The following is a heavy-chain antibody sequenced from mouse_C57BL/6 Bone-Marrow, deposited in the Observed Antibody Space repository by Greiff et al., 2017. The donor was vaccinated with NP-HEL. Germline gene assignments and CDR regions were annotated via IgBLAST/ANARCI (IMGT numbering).Heavy chain of an antibody. CDR2: IYPGSGST. V-gene: IGHV1-55*01. Sequence: VQLQQPGAELVKPGASVKMSCKASGYTFTSYWITWVKQRPGQGLEWIGDIYPGSGSTNYNEKFKSKATLTVDTSSSTAYMQLSNLTSEDSAVYYCAREGLYYYGSSNYWGQGTTLTVSS. CDR1: GYTFTSYW. CDR3: AREGLYYYGSSNY. J-gene: IGHJ2*01. D-gene: IGHD1-1*01.